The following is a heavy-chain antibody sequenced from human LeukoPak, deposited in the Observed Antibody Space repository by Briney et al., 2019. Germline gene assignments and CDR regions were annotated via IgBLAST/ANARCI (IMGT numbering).Heavy chain of an antibody. D-gene: IGHD4-23*01. Sequence: SETLSLTCTVSGGSISSGSYYWSWIRQPAGKGLEWIGRIYTSGSNNYNPSLKSRVTISVDTSKNQFSLKLSSVTAADTAVYYCARDGGNSDYWGQGTLVTVSS. CDR1: GGSISSGSYY. CDR3: ARDGGNSDY. V-gene: IGHV4-61*02. CDR2: IYTSGSN. J-gene: IGHJ4*02.